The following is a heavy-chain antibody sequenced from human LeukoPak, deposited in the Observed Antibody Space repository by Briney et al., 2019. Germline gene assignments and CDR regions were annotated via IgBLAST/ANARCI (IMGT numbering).Heavy chain of an antibody. Sequence: GGSLRLSCAASGLSFSSFAMSWVRQGPARGLEWVSSIRSNGETFYADSVQGRFTLSTDTSRNTVYFQLNNLRVEDTAIYYCARASWVSSTGAVRWGQGTLVTVSS. CDR2: IRSNGET. V-gene: IGHV3-23*01. CDR3: ARASWVSSTGAVR. D-gene: IGHD1-14*01. J-gene: IGHJ4*02. CDR1: GLSFSSFA.